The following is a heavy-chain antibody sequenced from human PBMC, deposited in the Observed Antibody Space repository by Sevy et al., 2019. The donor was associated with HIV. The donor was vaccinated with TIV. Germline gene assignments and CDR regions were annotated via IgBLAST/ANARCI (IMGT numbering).Heavy chain of an antibody. J-gene: IGHJ4*02. D-gene: IGHD3-10*01. CDR1: GFIFNSYT. CDR3: AKGYGSGSPPDY. V-gene: IGHV3-23*01. Sequence: GESLKISCAASGFIFNSYTMNWVRQAPGKGLEWVSAISGSGGTTYYADSVKGRFTISRDNSKKKVDLQMNSLTVEDMAVYYCAKGYGSGSPPDYWGQGTLVTVSS. CDR2: ISGSGGTT.